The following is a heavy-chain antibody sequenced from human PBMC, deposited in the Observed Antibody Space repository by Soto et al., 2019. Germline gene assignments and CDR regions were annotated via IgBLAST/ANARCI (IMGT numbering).Heavy chain of an antibody. Sequence: EVQLLESGGGLVQPGGSLRLSCAAPGFAFSSYAVSWVRQAPGKGLEWVSVISDNGRSTYYADSVKGRFTISRDNSKNTLYVQMSGLRAEDTAIYYCAKARPSGGYYYVEAFDVWGQGTMVTVSS. D-gene: IGHD3-22*01. J-gene: IGHJ3*01. V-gene: IGHV3-23*01. CDR2: ISDNGRST. CDR3: AKARPSGGYYYVEAFDV. CDR1: GFAFSSYA.